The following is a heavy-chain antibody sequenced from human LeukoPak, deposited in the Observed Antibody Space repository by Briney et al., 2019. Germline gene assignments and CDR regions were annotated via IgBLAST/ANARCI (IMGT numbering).Heavy chain of an antibody. V-gene: IGHV1-46*01. CDR2: INPSGGST. D-gene: IGHD5-12*01. CDR1: GYTFTSYY. J-gene: IGHJ4*02. Sequence: GASVKVSCKASGYTFTSYYMHWVRQAPGQGLEWIGIINPSGGSTSYAQKFQGRVTMTRDTSTSTVYMELSSLRSEDTAVYYCARRTRYSGYDEVYFDYWGQGTLVTVSS. CDR3: ARRTRYSGYDEVYFDY.